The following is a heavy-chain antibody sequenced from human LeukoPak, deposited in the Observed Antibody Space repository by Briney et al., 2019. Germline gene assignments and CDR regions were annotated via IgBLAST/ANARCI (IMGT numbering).Heavy chain of an antibody. D-gene: IGHD3-10*01. CDR1: GYTFTGYY. V-gene: IGHV1-2*02. J-gene: IGHJ3*02. Sequence: VASVKVSCKASGYTFTGYYMHWVRQAPGQGLEWMGWINPNSGGTNYAQKFQGRVTMTRDTSISTAYMELSRLRSDDTAVYYCARGATVLLWFGTKDDAFDIWGQGTMVTVSS. CDR2: INPNSGGT. CDR3: ARGATVLLWFGTKDDAFDI.